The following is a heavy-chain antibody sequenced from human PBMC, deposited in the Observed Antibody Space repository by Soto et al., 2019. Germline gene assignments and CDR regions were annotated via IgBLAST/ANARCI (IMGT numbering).Heavy chain of an antibody. D-gene: IGHD6-13*01. CDR2: ISNNGAHT. V-gene: IGHV3-64*01. J-gene: IGHJ6*03. CDR1: GFTFSNYE. Sequence: EAQLVESGGGLVQPGGSLRLSCAASGFTFSNYEMHWVRQAPGKGLEYVSGISNNGAHTDYAKSVKGRFTISRDNSENTLYLQMGSLRAEDMALYYCARRGYGSRWRNGYMDVWGKGTTVTVSS. CDR3: ARRGYGSRWRNGYMDV.